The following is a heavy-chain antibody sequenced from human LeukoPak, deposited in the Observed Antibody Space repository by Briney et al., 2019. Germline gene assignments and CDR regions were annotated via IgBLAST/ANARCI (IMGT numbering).Heavy chain of an antibody. CDR3: ATRRYYYDSSGCCAFDI. V-gene: IGHV1-24*01. J-gene: IGHJ3*02. CDR1: GYTLTELS. Sequence: ASVKVSCKVSGYTLTELSMHWVRQAPGKGLEWMGGFDPEDGETIYAQKFQGRVTMTEDTSTDTAYMELSSLRSEDTAVYYCATRRYYYDSSGCCAFDIWGQGTMVTVSS. CDR2: FDPEDGET. D-gene: IGHD3-22*01.